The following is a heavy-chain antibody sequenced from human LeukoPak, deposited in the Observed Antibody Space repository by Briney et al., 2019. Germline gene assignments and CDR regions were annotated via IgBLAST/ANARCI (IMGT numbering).Heavy chain of an antibody. D-gene: IGHD3-22*01. J-gene: IGHJ4*02. CDR2: IYYSGST. Sequence: SETLSLTCTVSGGSISSGGYYWSWIRQHPGKGLEWIGYIYYSGSTYYNPSLKSRVTISVDTSKNQFSLKLSSVTAADTAVYYYARDTYGSSGYYLDYWGQGTLVTVSS. CDR1: GGSISSGGYY. V-gene: IGHV4-31*03. CDR3: ARDTYGSSGYYLDY.